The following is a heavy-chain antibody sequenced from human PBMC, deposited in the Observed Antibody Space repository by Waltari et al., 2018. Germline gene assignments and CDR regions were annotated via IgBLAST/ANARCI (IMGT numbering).Heavy chain of an antibody. Sequence: EVQLLESGGGLVQPGGSLRLSCAASGITFSSHAMTWVRQAPGQGLEWVSASSSNGGSTYYADSVKGRFNISRDKSKNTLYRQMNSLRAEDTAVYYCAKGGTLFWGQGTLVTVSS. V-gene: IGHV3-23*01. CDR3: AKGGTLF. CDR2: SSSNGGST. CDR1: GITFSSHA. D-gene: IGHD2-21*01. J-gene: IGHJ4*02.